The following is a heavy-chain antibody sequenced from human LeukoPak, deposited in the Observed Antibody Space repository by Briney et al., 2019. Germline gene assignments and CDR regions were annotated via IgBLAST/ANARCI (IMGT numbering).Heavy chain of an antibody. Sequence: PGGSLRLSCAASGFTFSSYGMHWVRQAPGKGLEWVAFIRYDGSNKYYADSVKGRFTISRDNSKNTLCLQMNSLRAEDTAVYYCAKDRETYYYGSGSFDYWGQGTLVTVSS. D-gene: IGHD3-10*01. V-gene: IGHV3-30*02. J-gene: IGHJ4*02. CDR1: GFTFSSYG. CDR3: AKDRETYYYGSGSFDY. CDR2: IRYDGSNK.